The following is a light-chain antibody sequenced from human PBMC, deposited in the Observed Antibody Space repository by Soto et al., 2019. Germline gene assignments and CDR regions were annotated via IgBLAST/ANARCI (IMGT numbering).Light chain of an antibody. Sequence: QPVLTQSPSASASLGASVKLTCTLSSGHSSNAIAWHQQQPQKGPRFLMKLNSDGSHSKGDGIPDRFSGSSSGAERDLTISSLQSEDEADYYCQTWGTGIRAFGGGTKVTVL. CDR3: QTWGTGIRA. CDR1: SGHSSNA. CDR2: LNSDGSH. J-gene: IGLJ2*01. V-gene: IGLV4-69*01.